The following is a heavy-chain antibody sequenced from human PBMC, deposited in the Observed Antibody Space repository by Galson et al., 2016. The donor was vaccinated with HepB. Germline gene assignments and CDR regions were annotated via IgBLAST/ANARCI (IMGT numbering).Heavy chain of an antibody. Sequence: SETLSLTCSVSGGSMNTYYWCWIRQPPGKGLEWLGCISDSGRTNYSPSLGNRVTISVDASVNHFSLNLRAVTAADTAAYYCARHVGIVILPGAVGGFDPWGQGTLVTVSS. J-gene: IGHJ5*02. CDR2: ISDSGRT. D-gene: IGHD2-21*01. V-gene: IGHV4-59*08. CDR1: GGSMNTYY. CDR3: ARHVGIVILPGAVGGFDP.